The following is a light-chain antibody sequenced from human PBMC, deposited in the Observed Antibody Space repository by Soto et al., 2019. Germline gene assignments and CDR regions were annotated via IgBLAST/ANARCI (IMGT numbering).Light chain of an antibody. J-gene: IGKJ4*01. V-gene: IGKV1-39*01. CDR3: QQSYNTPLT. CDR2: SAS. Sequence: DIQSTQSPSSLSASVGDRVTITCPSSQSISSSLNWYQRKPAKAPKLLIYSASSLQSGVPSRFGGSGSGTDFTLTISSMQPEDFATYYCQQSYNTPLTFGGGTKV. CDR1: QSISSS.